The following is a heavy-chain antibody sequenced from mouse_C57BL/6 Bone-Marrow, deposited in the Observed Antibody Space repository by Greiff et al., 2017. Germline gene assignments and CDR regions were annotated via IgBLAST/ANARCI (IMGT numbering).Heavy chain of an antibody. Sequence: QVQLQQPGAELVMPGASVKLSCKASGYTFTSYWMHWVKQRPGQGLEWIGEIDPSDSYTNYNQKFKGKSTLTVDKSSSTAYMQLSSLTSEDSAVYYCATDDYLYYYAMDYWGQGTSVTVSS. V-gene: IGHV1-69*01. CDR3: ATDDYLYYYAMDY. CDR1: GYTFTSYW. CDR2: IDPSDSYT. D-gene: IGHD2-4*01. J-gene: IGHJ4*01.